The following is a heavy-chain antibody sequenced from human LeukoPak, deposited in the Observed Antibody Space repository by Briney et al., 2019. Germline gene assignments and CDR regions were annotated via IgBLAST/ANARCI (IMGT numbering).Heavy chain of an antibody. CDR2: MNPNSGNT. CDR3: ARAGYCSGGSCASRY. J-gene: IGHJ4*02. CDR1: GYAFTSYD. V-gene: IGHV1-8*03. Sequence: GASVKVSCKASGYAFTSYDINWVRQAPGQGLEWMGWMNPNSGNTGYAQKFQGRVTITRNNSISTAYMELSSLRSEDTAVYYCARAGYCSGGSCASRYWGQGTLVTVSS. D-gene: IGHD2-15*01.